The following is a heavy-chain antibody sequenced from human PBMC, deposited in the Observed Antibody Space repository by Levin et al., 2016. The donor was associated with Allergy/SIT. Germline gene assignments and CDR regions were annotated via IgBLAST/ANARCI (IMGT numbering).Heavy chain of an antibody. Sequence: WVRQAPGQGLEWMGWINPNSGGTNYAQKFQGRVTMTRDTSISTAYMELSRLRSDDTAVYYCARDHHPTSWFGDQKVMDVWGQGTTVTVSS. CDR3: ARDHHPTSWFGDQKVMDV. CDR2: INPNSGGT. J-gene: IGHJ6*02. D-gene: IGHD3-10*01. V-gene: IGHV1-2*02.